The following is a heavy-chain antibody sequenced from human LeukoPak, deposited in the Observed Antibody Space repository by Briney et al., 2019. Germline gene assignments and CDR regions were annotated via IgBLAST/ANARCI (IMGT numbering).Heavy chain of an antibody. CDR1: GFTVSSNY. J-gene: IGHJ5*02. V-gene: IGHV3-21*01. CDR3: ARDVEELTAP. CDR2: ISSSSSYI. Sequence: KAGGSLRLSCAASGFTVSSNYMSWVRQAPGKGLEWVSSISSSSSYIYYADSVKGRFTISRDNAKNSLYLQMNSLRAEDTAVYYCARDVEELTAPWGQGTLVTVSS. D-gene: IGHD3-16*01.